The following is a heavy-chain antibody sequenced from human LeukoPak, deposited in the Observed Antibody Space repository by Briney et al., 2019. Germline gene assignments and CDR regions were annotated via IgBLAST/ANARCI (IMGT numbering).Heavy chain of an antibody. V-gene: IGHV4-59*01. D-gene: IGHD5-18*01. CDR2: IYYSGST. J-gene: IGHJ6*03. CDR1: GGSISSYY. Sequence: KSSETLSLTCTVSGGSISSYYWSWIRQPPGKGLEWIGYIYYSGSTNYNPSLKSRVTISVDTSKNQFSLKLSSVTAADTAVYYCARDRGKDPTWRYSYGWEGDYYYMDVWGKGTTVTVSS. CDR3: ARDRGKDPTWRYSYGWEGDYYYMDV.